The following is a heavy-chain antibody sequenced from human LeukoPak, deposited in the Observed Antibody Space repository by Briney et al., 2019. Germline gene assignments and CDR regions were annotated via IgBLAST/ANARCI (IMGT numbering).Heavy chain of an antibody. CDR3: ARVGDYALKD. CDR2: IYYSGST. Sequence: SETLSLTCTVSGGSISSYYWSWIRQPPGKGLEWIGYIYYSGSTNYNPSLNSRVTMSVDTSKNQFSLRLSSVTAADTAVYYCARVGDYALKDWGQGTLVAVSS. J-gene: IGHJ4*02. D-gene: IGHD3-16*01. CDR1: GGSISSYY. V-gene: IGHV4-59*12.